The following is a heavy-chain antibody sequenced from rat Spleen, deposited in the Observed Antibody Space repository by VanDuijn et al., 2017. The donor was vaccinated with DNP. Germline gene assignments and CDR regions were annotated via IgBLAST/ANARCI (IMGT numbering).Heavy chain of an antibody. V-gene: IGHV3-1*01. D-gene: IGHD1-3*01. CDR1: GYSITSTY. Sequence: EVQLQESGPGLVKPSQSLSLTCSVTGYSITSTYWGWIRKFPGNQMEWIGHINYSGITTYNPSLKSRISITRDTSKNQFFLQLRSVTTEDTATYYCARSVRATSYYAMDAWGQGTSVTVSS. J-gene: IGHJ4*01. CDR2: INYSGIT. CDR3: ARSVRATSYYAMDA.